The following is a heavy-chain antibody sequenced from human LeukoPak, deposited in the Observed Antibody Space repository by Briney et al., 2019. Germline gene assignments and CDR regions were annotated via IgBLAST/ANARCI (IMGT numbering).Heavy chain of an antibody. J-gene: IGHJ3*02. Sequence: PSETLSLTFTVSGGSISSSSYYWGWIRQPPGKGLEWMGSIYYSGSTYYNPSLKSRVTISVDTSKNQFSLKLSSVTAADTAVYYCASFDCSSTSCRPYDAFDIWGQGTMVTVSS. D-gene: IGHD2-2*01. CDR3: ASFDCSSTSCRPYDAFDI. CDR1: GGSISSSSYY. V-gene: IGHV4-39*01. CDR2: IYYSGST.